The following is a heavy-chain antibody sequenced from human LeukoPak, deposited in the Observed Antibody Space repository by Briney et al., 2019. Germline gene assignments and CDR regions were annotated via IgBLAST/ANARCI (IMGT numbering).Heavy chain of an antibody. CDR1: GGSFSGYY. Sequence: SETLSLTCAVYGGSFSGYYWSWIRQPPGKGLEWIGEINHSGSTNYNPSLKSRVTISVDTSKNQFSLKLSSVTAADTAVYYCAREYDYDSSGYPDAFDIWGQGTMVTVSS. D-gene: IGHD3-22*01. CDR3: AREYDYDSSGYPDAFDI. CDR2: INHSGST. V-gene: IGHV4-34*01. J-gene: IGHJ3*02.